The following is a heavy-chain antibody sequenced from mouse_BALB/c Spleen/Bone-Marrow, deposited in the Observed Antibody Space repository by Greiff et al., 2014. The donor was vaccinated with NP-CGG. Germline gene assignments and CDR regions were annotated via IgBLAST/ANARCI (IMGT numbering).Heavy chain of an antibody. CDR1: GFNIKDTY. V-gene: IGHV14-3*02. CDR3: ARYYYGYYFDY. J-gene: IGHJ2*01. Sequence: VQLQQSGAELVKPGASVKLSCTATGFNIKDTYMHWVKQRPEQGLEWIGRIDPANGNTKYDPKFQGKATITADTSSNTAYLQLSSLTSEDTAVYYCARYYYGYYFDYWGQGTTLTVSS. CDR2: IDPANGNT. D-gene: IGHD1-1*01.